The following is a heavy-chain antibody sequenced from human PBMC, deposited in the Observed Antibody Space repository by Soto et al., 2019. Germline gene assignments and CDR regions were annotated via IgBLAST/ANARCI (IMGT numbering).Heavy chain of an antibody. CDR2: IYSGGST. Sequence: GGSLRLSCAASGFTVSSNYMSWVRQAPGKGLEWVSVIYSGGSTYYADSVKGRFTISRDNSKNTLYLQMNSLRAEDTAVYYCAREALYYYDSSGYYYDYYFDYWGQGTLVTVSS. CDR3: AREALYYYDSSGYYYDYYFDY. V-gene: IGHV3-53*01. CDR1: GFTVSSNY. D-gene: IGHD3-22*01. J-gene: IGHJ4*02.